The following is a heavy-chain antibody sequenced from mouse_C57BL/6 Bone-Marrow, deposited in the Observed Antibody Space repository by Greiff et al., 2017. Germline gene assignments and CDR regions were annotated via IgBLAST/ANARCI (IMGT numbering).Heavy chain of an antibody. CDR2: IYPRSGNT. V-gene: IGHV1-81*01. Sequence: VQLQESGAELARPGASVKLSCKASGYTFTSYGISWVKQRTGQGLEWIGEIYPRSGNTYYNEKFKGKATLTADKSSSTAYMELRSLTSEDSAVYFGARSEETNYYCSSYVAYWCQVTLVTVSA. J-gene: IGHJ3*01. CDR3: ARSEETNYYCSSYVAY. D-gene: IGHD1-1*01. CDR1: GYTFTSYG.